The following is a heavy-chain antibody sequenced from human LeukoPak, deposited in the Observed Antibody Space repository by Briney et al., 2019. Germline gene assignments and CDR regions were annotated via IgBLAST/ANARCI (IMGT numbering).Heavy chain of an antibody. CDR1: GFTFSSYA. CDR3: AKTVSGSYSYQGGDY. V-gene: IGHV3-23*01. Sequence: GSLTLSCAASGFTFSSYAMSWVRQAPGKGLEWVSAISGSGENTNYADSVKGRFTMSRDNLRNMLYLQMNSLRDEDTAKYYCAKTVSGSYSYQGGDYWGQGTLVTVSS. J-gene: IGHJ4*02. CDR2: ISGSGENT. D-gene: IGHD3-16*02.